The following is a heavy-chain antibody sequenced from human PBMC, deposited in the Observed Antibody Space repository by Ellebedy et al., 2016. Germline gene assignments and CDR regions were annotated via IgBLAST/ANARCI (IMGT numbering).Heavy chain of an antibody. V-gene: IGHV3-23*01. Sequence: GGSLRLSXVASGITFRSYAMSWVRQAPGKGLQWVSSLSGSGGSRYYADSVTGRFTISRDNSKNTLYLQMNSLRAEDTAMYYCAKDGDYCIGGSCYSGWGQGTLVTVSS. D-gene: IGHD2-15*01. CDR2: LSGSGGSR. J-gene: IGHJ1*01. CDR1: GITFRSYA. CDR3: AKDGDYCIGGSCYSG.